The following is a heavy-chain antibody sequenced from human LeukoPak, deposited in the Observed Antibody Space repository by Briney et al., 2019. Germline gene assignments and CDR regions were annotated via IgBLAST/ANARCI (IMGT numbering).Heavy chain of an antibody. CDR1: GFTFSSYS. CDR2: ISGSGGST. CDR3: AKVRRIAAAGPLDY. Sequence: PGGSLRLSCAASGFTFSSYSMNWVRQAPGKGLEWVSAISGSGGSTYYADSVKGRFTISRDNSKNTLYLQMNSLRAEDTAVYYCAKVRRIAAAGPLDYWGQGTLVTVSS. V-gene: IGHV3-23*01. D-gene: IGHD6-13*01. J-gene: IGHJ4*02.